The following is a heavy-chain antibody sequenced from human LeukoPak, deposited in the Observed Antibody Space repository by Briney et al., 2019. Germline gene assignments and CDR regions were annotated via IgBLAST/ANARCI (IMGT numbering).Heavy chain of an antibody. V-gene: IGHV4-39*01. CDR1: GGAISSDNYY. CDR2: INYSGTT. CDR3: ARLSDY. Sequence: PSETLSLTCTVSGGAISSDNYYRGWIRQPPGKGLEWIGSINYSGTTYYNPSLKSRVSISVDTSRTQFSLRLSSVTAADTAVYYCARLSDYWGQGTLVTVSS. J-gene: IGHJ4*02.